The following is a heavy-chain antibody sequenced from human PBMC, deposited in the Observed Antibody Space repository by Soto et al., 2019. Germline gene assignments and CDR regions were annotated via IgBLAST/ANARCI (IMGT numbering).Heavy chain of an antibody. CDR3: ARKGSSSHPPYGMDV. D-gene: IGHD6-6*01. CDR2: IYPGDSDT. CDR1: GYSFTSYW. Sequence: VESLKISCKGSGYSFTSYWIGWVRQMPGKGLEWMGIIYPGDSDTRYSPPFQGRVTISADKYISTAYLQWSSLKASDTAMYYSARKGSSSHPPYGMDVWGQGTTVTVSS. J-gene: IGHJ6*02. V-gene: IGHV5-51*01.